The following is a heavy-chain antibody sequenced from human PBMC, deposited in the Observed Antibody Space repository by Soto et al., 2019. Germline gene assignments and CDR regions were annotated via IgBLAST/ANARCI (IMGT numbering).Heavy chain of an antibody. CDR3: ARLGIAAAFDY. CDR2: ISSSSSYI. D-gene: IGHD6-13*01. V-gene: IGHV3-21*01. Sequence: GSLRLSCAAPGFTFSSYSMNWVRQAPGKGLEWVSSISSSSSYIYYADSVKGRFTISRDNAKNSLYLQMNSLRAEDTAVYYCARLGIAAAFDYWGQGTLVTVSS. CDR1: GFTFSSYS. J-gene: IGHJ4*02.